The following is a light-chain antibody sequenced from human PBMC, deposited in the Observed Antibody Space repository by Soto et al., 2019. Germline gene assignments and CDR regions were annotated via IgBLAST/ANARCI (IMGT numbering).Light chain of an antibody. Sequence: DIQMTQSPSTLSASVGDRVTITCRASQSISSWLAWYQQKPGKAPKLLIYKASSVASGLPSRFSGSGSGTEFTLTISRLQPDDFATYYCQQYNSYSGTFGQGTKVEIK. CDR3: QQYNSYSGT. V-gene: IGKV1-5*03. J-gene: IGKJ1*01. CDR1: QSISSW. CDR2: KAS.